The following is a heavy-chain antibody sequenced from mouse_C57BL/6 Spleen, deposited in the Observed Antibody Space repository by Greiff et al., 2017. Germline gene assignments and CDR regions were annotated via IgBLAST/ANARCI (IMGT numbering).Heavy chain of an antibody. CDR3: ARFTTVVPGAMDY. V-gene: IGHV1-69*01. D-gene: IGHD1-1*01. CDR1: GYTFTSYW. J-gene: IGHJ4*01. CDR2: IDPSDSYN. Sequence: QVQLQQPGAELVMPGASVKLSCKASGYTFTSYWMHWVKQRPGQGLEWIGEIDPSDSYNNYNKKFKGKSTLTVDKSSSTAYMQLSSLTSEDSAVYYCARFTTVVPGAMDYWGQGTSVTVSS.